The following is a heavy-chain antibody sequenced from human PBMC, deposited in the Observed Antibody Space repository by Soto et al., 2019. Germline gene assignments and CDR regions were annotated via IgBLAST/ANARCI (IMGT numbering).Heavy chain of an antibody. CDR2: IIPIFRTP. J-gene: IGHJ6*02. CDR3: ERDKGRGQLGGNYYYALDV. D-gene: IGHD1-1*01. CDR1: GDTFDTFA. V-gene: IGHV1-69*12. Sequence: QVQLVQSGAEVLKPGSSVKLSCKTSGDTFDTFAISWVRQAPGQGLEWMGGIIPIFRTPDYTQKFQGRVTITADVSTSTAYMGRSSLRSEDTAVYYCERDKGRGQLGGNYYYALDVWGQGTTVTVSS.